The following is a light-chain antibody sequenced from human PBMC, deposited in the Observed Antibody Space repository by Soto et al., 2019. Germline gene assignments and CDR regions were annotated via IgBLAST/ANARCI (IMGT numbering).Light chain of an antibody. Sequence: DIQMTQSPSSLSASVGGRVTITCRASQGIYNYLAWYQQKPGKVPKLLIYAASTLQSGVASRFSGSGSETDFTLTISSLQPEHVATYYCQKYNSALWTFCQGTKVEIK. J-gene: IGKJ1*01. V-gene: IGKV1-27*01. CDR2: AAS. CDR1: QGIYNY. CDR3: QKYNSALWT.